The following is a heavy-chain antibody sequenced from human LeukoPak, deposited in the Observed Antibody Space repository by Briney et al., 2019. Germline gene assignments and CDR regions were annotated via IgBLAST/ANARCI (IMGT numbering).Heavy chain of an antibody. J-gene: IGHJ5*02. Sequence: GGSLRLSCAASGFTSSDYYMTWIRQAPGKGLEWVSYISITSGFTKYADSVKGRFTISRDNAKNSLYLQMNSLRVEDTAVYYCARDVRQLITWGQGTLVTVSS. V-gene: IGHV3-11*06. D-gene: IGHD6-13*01. CDR3: ARDVRQLIT. CDR2: ISITSGFT. CDR1: GFTSSDYY.